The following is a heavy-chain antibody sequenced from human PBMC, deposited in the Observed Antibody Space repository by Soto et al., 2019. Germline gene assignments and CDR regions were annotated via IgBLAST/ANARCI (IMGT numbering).Heavy chain of an antibody. CDR1: GGSISSGGYY. D-gene: IGHD2-2*01. Sequence: QVQLQESGPGLVKPSQTLSLTCTVSGGSISSGGYYWSWIRQHPGKGLEWIGYIYYSGSTNYNPSLKRRVTISVDTSKNQFSLKLSSVTAADTAVYYGARGYCSSTSCFDPWGQGTLVTVSS. CDR3: ARGYCSSTSCFDP. V-gene: IGHV4-31*03. J-gene: IGHJ5*02. CDR2: IYYSGST.